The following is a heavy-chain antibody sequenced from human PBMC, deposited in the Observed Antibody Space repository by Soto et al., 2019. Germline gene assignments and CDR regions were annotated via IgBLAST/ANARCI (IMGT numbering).Heavy chain of an antibody. Sequence: QVQLVQSGAEVKKPGASVKVSCKASGYTFTSYDINWVRQATGQGLEWMGWMNPNSGNTGYAQKFQGRVTMTXXTXIXXAYMEMSSLRSEDTAVYYCARGPLVLQLERRPFDPWGQGTLVTVSS. D-gene: IGHD1-1*01. CDR2: MNPNSGNT. CDR1: GYTFTSYD. V-gene: IGHV1-8*01. J-gene: IGHJ5*02. CDR3: ARGPLVLQLERRPFDP.